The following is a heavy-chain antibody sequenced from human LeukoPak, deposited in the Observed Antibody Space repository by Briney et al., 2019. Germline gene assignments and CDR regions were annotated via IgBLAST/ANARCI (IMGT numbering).Heavy chain of an antibody. Sequence: SETLSLTCTVSGGSISSYYWSSIRQPPAKGLEWIGNIYYSGSTNNNPSLKSRVTISVDKSKNQISLKLSSVTAADTAVYYCARGVSRGYSYGRYYMDVWGKGTTVTVSS. V-gene: IGHV4-59*01. CDR2: IYYSGST. CDR1: GGSISSYY. J-gene: IGHJ6*03. CDR3: ARGVSRGYSYGRYYMDV. D-gene: IGHD5-18*01.